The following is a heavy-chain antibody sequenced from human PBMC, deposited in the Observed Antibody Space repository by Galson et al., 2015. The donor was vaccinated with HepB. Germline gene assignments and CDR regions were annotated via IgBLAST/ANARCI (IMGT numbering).Heavy chain of an antibody. J-gene: IGHJ6*02. CDR2: ISGSGGST. CDR1: GFTFSSYA. V-gene: IGHV3-23*01. D-gene: IGHD3-16*02. Sequence: SLRLSCAASGFTFSSYAMSWVRQAPGKGLEWVSAISGSGGSTYYADSVKGRFTISRDNSKNTLYLQMNSLRAEDTAVYYCAKDRGARYPIYYYYYGMDVWGQGTTVTVSS. CDR3: AKDRGARYPIYYYYYGMDV.